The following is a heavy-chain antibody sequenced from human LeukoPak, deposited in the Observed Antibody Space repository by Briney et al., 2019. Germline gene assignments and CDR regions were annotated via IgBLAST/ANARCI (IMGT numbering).Heavy chain of an antibody. Sequence: PGGTLRLSCAASGFTFSSYWMSWVRQAPGKGLEWVANIKQDGSEKYYVDSVKGRFTISRDNAKNSLYLQMNSLRAEDTAVYYCARGKARSTLYYYYYYMDVWGKGTTVTVSS. CDR1: GFTFSSYW. CDR3: ARGKARSTLYYYYYYMDV. J-gene: IGHJ6*03. D-gene: IGHD2/OR15-2a*01. CDR2: IKQDGSEK. V-gene: IGHV3-7*01.